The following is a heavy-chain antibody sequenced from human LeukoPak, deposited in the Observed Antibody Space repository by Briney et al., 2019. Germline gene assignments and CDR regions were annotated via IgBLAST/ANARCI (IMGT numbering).Heavy chain of an antibody. Sequence: PSEALSLTCAVYGGSFSGYYWSWIRQPPGKGLEWFGEINHSGSTYYNPSLKSRVTISVDRSKNQFSLKLSSVTAADTAVYYCARAGINYYYGLDVWGQGTTVTVSS. CDR2: INHSGST. V-gene: IGHV4-34*01. CDR3: ARAGINYYYGLDV. D-gene: IGHD3-3*02. CDR1: GGSFSGYY. J-gene: IGHJ6*02.